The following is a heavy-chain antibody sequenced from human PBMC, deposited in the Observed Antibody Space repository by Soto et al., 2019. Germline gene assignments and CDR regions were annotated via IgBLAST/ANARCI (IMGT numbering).Heavy chain of an antibody. CDR3: ARYLMNGLYYMDV. Sequence: SETLSLTCTVSGDSINSDYWSWVPQPPGKGLEWIGYIYNSGSTNYNPSLKSRVTMSLDPSKNQFSLKLSSVTAADTAVYYCARYLMNGLYYMDVWGEGTTVTVSS. J-gene: IGHJ6*03. CDR2: IYNSGST. CDR1: GDSINSDY. V-gene: IGHV4-59*08. D-gene: IGHD3-9*01.